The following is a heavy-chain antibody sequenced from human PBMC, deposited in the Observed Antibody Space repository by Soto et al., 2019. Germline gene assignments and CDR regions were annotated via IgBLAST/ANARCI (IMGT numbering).Heavy chain of an antibody. D-gene: IGHD5-18*01. V-gene: IGHV4-59*01. J-gene: IGHJ4*02. CDR2: IYSSGST. CDR3: ARDHPHSYGVYYFDY. CDR1: CGSISHYY. Sequence: SETLSLTCTVSCGSISHYYWNWIRQSPGKGLEWIGYIYSSGSTHYNPSLQNRVTISIDTSKNQVSLKVNSVTAADTAVYYCARDHPHSYGVYYFDYWGQGTPVTVS.